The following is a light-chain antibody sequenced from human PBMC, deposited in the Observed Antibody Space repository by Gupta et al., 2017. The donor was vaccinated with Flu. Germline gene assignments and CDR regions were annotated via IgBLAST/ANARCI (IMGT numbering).Light chain of an antibody. V-gene: IGKV1-33*01. CDR3: QQYDDPPFT. CDR2: DAS. CDR1: QDIKYF. J-gene: IGKJ3*01. Sequence: DIQMTESPSSLSASVGDSVSITCRASQDIKYFLNWYQQKPGKGTKLLIYDASNSKTGVASRCSGTGSGSHFTLTISSLQPEDFATYYCQQYDDPPFTFGPGTRVDLK.